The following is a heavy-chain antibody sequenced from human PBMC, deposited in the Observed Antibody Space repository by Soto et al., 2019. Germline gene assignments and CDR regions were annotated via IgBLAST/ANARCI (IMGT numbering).Heavy chain of an antibody. CDR2: IYYSGST. Sequence: SETLSLTCTVSGGSISSYYWSWIRQPPGKGLEWIGYIYYSGSTNYNPSLKGRFTISRDNAKSSLFLQMNSLRPDDTALYYCAKDMKWGGMTTIHYFDSWGQGTLVTVSS. CDR3: AKDMKWGGMTTIHYFDS. J-gene: IGHJ4*02. V-gene: IGHV4-59*01. D-gene: IGHD4-17*01. CDR1: GGSISSYY.